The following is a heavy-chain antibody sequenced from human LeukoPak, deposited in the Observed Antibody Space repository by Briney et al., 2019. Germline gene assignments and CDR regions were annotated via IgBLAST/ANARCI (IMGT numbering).Heavy chain of an antibody. J-gene: IGHJ4*02. CDR3: ARGKQPLNYYDSSGYYNRFDY. V-gene: IGHV1-18*01. CDR1: GYTFTSYG. D-gene: IGHD3-22*01. Sequence: ASVKVSCKASGYTFTSYGISWVRQAPGQGLEWMGWISAYNGNTNYAQKFQGRVTITADKSTSTAYMELSSLRSEDTAVYYCARGKQPLNYYDSSGYYNRFDYWGQGTLVTVSS. CDR2: ISAYNGNT.